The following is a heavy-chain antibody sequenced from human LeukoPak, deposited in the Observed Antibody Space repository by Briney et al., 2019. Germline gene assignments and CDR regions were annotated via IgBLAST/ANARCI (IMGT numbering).Heavy chain of an antibody. CDR3: ASWDY. J-gene: IGHJ4*02. V-gene: IGHV4-59*11. CDR1: GGSISSHY. CDR2: IYYSGST. Sequence: SETLSLTCTVSGGSISSHYWSWIRQPPGKGLEWIGYIYYSGSTNYNPSLKSRVTISVDTSKNQFSLKLSSVTAADTAVYYCASWDYWGQGTLVTVSS.